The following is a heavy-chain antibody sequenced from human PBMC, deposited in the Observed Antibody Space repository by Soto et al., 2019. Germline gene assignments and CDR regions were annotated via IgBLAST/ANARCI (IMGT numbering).Heavy chain of an antibody. CDR2: INSDGSST. V-gene: IGHV3-74*01. D-gene: IGHD4-17*01. CDR3: ARLYGDYGDFTYYFYY. Sequence: GGSLRLSCAASGFTFSSYWMHWVRQAPGKGLVWVSRINSDGSSTSYADSVKGRFTISRDNAKNTLYLQMNSLRAEDTAVYYCARLYGDYGDFTYYFYYWGQGTLVTVSS. CDR1: GFTFSSYW. J-gene: IGHJ4*02.